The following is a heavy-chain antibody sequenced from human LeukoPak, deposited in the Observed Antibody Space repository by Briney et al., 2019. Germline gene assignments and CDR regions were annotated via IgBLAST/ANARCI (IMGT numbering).Heavy chain of an antibody. CDR1: GFTFSSYA. J-gene: IGHJ3*02. Sequence: PGRSLRLSCAASGFTFSSYAMHWVRQAPGKGLEWVAVISYDGSNKYYADSVKGRFTISRDNSKNTLYLQMNSLRAEDTAVYYCARDAILNYDILTGYYGDAFDIWGQGTMVTVSS. D-gene: IGHD3-9*01. CDR3: ARDAILNYDILTGYYGDAFDI. V-gene: IGHV3-30*04. CDR2: ISYDGSNK.